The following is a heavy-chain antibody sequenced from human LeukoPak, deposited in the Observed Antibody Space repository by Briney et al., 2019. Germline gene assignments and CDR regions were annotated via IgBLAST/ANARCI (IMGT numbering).Heavy chain of an antibody. V-gene: IGHV4-34*01. D-gene: IGHD3-3*01. Sequence: SETLSLTCAVYGGSFSGYYWSWIRQPPGKGLEWIGEINHSGSTNYNPSLKSRVTISVDTSKNQFSLKLSSVTAADTAVYYCARSYDTNFDYWGQGTMVTVSS. CDR2: INHSGST. CDR3: ARSYDTNFDY. J-gene: IGHJ4*02. CDR1: GGSFSGYY.